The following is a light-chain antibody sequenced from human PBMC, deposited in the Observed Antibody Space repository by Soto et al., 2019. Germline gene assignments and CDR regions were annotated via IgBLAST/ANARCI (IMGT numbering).Light chain of an antibody. J-gene: IGLJ2*01. CDR2: DVS. CDR1: SSDVGGYNY. Sequence: QSALPQPRSVSGSPGQSVTISCTGTSSDVGGYNYVSWYQQHPGKAPKLMIYDVSKRPSGVPDRFSGSKSGNTASLTISGLQAEDEADYYCCSYAGSFVVFGGGTQLTVL. CDR3: CSYAGSFVV. V-gene: IGLV2-11*01.